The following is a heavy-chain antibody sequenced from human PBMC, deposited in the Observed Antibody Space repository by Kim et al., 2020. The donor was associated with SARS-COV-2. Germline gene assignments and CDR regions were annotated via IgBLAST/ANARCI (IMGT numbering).Heavy chain of an antibody. CDR2: IFNSGRT. CDR1: GGSISSYY. D-gene: IGHD1-26*01. CDR3: ARASSYYVIDY. J-gene: IGHJ4*02. Sequence: SETLSLTCTVSGGSISSYYWSWVRQPPGKGLEWIGYIFNSGRTNYNPSLKSRLTISVDTSKNQFSLKLSSVTAADTAMYFCARASSYYVIDYWGQGTLGTVSS. V-gene: IGHV4-59*13.